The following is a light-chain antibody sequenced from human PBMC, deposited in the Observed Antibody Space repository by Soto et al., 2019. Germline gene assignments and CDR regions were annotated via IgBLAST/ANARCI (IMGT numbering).Light chain of an antibody. CDR3: QQSYSTPRT. Sequence: EIVMTQSPATLSVSPGERATLSSRASQSVSRNLAWYQQKPGQAPRLLIYGASTRATGIPARFSGSGSGTEFTLTISSLQSEDFATYYCQQSYSTPRTFGQGTKV. CDR2: GAS. V-gene: IGKV3-15*01. J-gene: IGKJ1*01. CDR1: QSVSRN.